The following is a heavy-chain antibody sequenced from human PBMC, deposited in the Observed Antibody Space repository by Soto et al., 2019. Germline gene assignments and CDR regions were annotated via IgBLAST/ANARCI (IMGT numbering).Heavy chain of an antibody. Sequence: QVQLVESGGGVVQPGRSLRLSCAASGFTFNNYGLHWVRQAPGKGLEWVAIISYDGSNKYYADSVKGRFTISRDDSKNTLYLQMNSLRAEDTAVYYCAKVHWNFLVYYFDYWGQGTLVTVSS. CDR1: GFTFNNYG. CDR2: ISYDGSNK. J-gene: IGHJ4*02. V-gene: IGHV3-30*18. D-gene: IGHD1-7*01. CDR3: AKVHWNFLVYYFDY.